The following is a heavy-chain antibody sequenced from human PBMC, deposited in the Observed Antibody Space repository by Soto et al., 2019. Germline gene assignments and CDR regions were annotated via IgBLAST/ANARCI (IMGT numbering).Heavy chain of an antibody. CDR1: GFTFSSFH. J-gene: IGHJ4*02. CDR3: AREFGDFDY. D-gene: IGHD3-16*01. V-gene: IGHV3-33*01. CDR2: MWYDGTDE. Sequence: QVHLLESGGGVVQPGRSLRLSCAASGFTFSSFHMHWVRQAPGKGLEWVALMWYDGTDEDYADSVKGRFTISRDNSKNTVHLQMNSLRGEDTAVYYCAREFGDFDYWGQGTLVAVSS.